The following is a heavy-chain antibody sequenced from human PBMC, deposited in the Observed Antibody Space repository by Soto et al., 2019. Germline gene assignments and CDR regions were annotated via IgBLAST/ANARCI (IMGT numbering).Heavy chain of an antibody. V-gene: IGHV5-51*01. J-gene: IGHJ6*02. CDR3: ARHQNPRWLAPKKYYYYGMDV. CDR2: IYPGDSDT. D-gene: IGHD6-19*01. CDR1: GYSFTSYW. Sequence: PGESLKISCKGSGYSFTSYWIGWVRQMPGKGLEWMGIIYPGDSDTRYSPSFQGQVTISADKSISTAYLQWSSLKASDTAMYYCARHQNPRWLAPKKYYYYGMDVWGQGTTVTVSS.